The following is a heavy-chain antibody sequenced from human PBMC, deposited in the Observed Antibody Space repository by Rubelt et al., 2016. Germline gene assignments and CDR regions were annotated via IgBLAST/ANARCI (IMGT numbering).Heavy chain of an antibody. CDR1: GYTFTSYY. D-gene: IGHD3-3*01. Sequence: QVQLVQSGAEVKKPGASVKVSCKASGYTFTSYYMHWVRQAPGQGLEWMGIINPSGGSTSYAQKVQGMLTMTRDPSTSTVYMELSSLRSEETAVYYCARSPRYDFEDNWFDPWGQGTLATVSS. CDR2: INPSGGST. V-gene: IGHV1-46*01. J-gene: IGHJ5*02. CDR3: ARSPRYDFEDNWFDP.